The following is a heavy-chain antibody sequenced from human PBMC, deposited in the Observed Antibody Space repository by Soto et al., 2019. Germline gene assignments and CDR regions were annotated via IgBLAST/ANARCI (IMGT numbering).Heavy chain of an antibody. CDR3: ARAGDYSFYSMEV. J-gene: IGHJ6*03. V-gene: IGHV2-26*01. D-gene: IGHD7-27*01. Sequence: QVTLKESGPVLVKPTETLTLTCTVSGFSLTNATMGVSWIRQPPGKALEWLTHIFSTDEISYNTSLKSRVTISQDTSKSQVVLTTTNMDPGDTATYYCARAGDYSFYSMEVWGKGTTVIVSS. CDR1: GFSLTNATMG. CDR2: IFSTDEI.